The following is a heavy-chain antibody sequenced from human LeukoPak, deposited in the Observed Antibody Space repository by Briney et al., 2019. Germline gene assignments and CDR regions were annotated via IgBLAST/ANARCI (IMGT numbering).Heavy chain of an antibody. CDR1: GFTFSSYW. CDR3: ARRRYSGSSQHFDY. V-gene: IGHV3-7*01. Sequence: GGSLRLSCAASGFTFSSYWMSWVRQAPGKGLEWAANIKQDGSEKYYVDSVKGRFTISRDNAKNSLYLQTSSLRAEDTAVYYCARRRYSGSSQHFDYWGQGTLVTVSS. J-gene: IGHJ4*02. D-gene: IGHD1-26*01. CDR2: IKQDGSEK.